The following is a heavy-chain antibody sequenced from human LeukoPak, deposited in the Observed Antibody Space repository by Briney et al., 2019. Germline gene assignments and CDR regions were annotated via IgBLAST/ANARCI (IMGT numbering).Heavy chain of an antibody. D-gene: IGHD5-24*01. CDR1: GFTFSSYA. V-gene: IGHV3-30*04. CDR3: AKELFRDGYNTGYFDY. CDR2: ISYDGSNK. J-gene: IGHJ4*02. Sequence: PGRSLRLSCAASGFTFSSYAMHWVRQAPGKGLEWVAVISYDGSNKYYADSVKGRFTISRDNSKNTLYLQMNSLRAEDTAVYYCAKELFRDGYNTGYFDYWGQGTLVTVSS.